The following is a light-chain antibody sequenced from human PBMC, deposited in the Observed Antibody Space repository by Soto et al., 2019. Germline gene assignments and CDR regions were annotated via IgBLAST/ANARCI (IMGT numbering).Light chain of an antibody. V-gene: IGKV3-20*01. CDR1: QSINSF. CDR2: GAS. J-gene: IGKJ1*01. CDR3: QQYGSSPRT. Sequence: EIVLTQSPGTLSLSPGEGATLSCRASQSINSFLAGYQQRRGQAPRLLIYGASNRATGIPDRFSGSGSGTDFTLTISRLEPEDFAVYYCQQYGSSPRTFGQGTKVDIK.